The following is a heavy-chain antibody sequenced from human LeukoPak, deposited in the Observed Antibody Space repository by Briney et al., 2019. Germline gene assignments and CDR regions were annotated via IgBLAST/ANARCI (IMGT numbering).Heavy chain of an antibody. CDR3: ARSSIAVAGTLDAFDI. V-gene: IGHV3-23*01. J-gene: IGHJ3*02. CDR2: ISGSGFST. CDR1: GFTFSSFA. Sequence: GGSLRLSCAASGFTFSSFAMSWVRQAPGKGLEWVSGISGSGFSTYYADSVKGRFTISRDNAKNSLYLQMNSLRAEDTAVYYCARSSIAVAGTLDAFDIWGQGTMVTVSS. D-gene: IGHD6-19*01.